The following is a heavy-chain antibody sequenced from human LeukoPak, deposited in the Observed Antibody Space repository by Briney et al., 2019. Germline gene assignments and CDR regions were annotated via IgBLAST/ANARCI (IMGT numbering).Heavy chain of an antibody. V-gene: IGHV1-69*13. D-gene: IGHD5-12*01. Sequence: SVKVSCKPSVGTLSNYAISWVRPAPGQGLEWMGGIIPMFDTTNYAQKFRDRVTITADESTSTVYMELSSLRSEDTAVYYCASAVAVSFSGYDYFPPADYYYYYMDVWGRGTTVTISS. J-gene: IGHJ6*03. CDR2: IIPMFDTT. CDR1: VGTLSNYA. CDR3: ASAVAVSFSGYDYFPPADYYYYYMDV.